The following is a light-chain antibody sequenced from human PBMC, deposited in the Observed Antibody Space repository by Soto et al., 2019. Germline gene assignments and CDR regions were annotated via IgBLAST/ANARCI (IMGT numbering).Light chain of an antibody. V-gene: IGLV2-14*03. CDR3: RDLNTSETRL. CDR1: SSDVGSYNY. J-gene: IGLJ1*01. Sequence: QSALTQPASVSGSPGQSITISCTGTSSDVGSYNYVSWYQHHPGKVPKLMIYDVSSRPSGASNRFSGSKSGNTASLTISGLQFGDEGDYYHRDLNTSETRLSGSGTRSPS. CDR2: DVS.